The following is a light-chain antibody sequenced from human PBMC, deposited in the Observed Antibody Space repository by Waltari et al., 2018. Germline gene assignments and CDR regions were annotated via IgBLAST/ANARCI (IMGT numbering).Light chain of an antibody. V-gene: IGKV1-39*01. J-gene: IGKJ4*01. CDR1: QSINSY. CDR2: AAS. Sequence: DIQVTQSPSTLSESIGDRVTITCRASQSINSYLNWYQQKPGKAPKVLIFAASSLQSGVPSSFGGGGSGTDLTLTISGLQPEDLATYSCKQSYRTPLTFGGWTKVEI. CDR3: KQSYRTPLT.